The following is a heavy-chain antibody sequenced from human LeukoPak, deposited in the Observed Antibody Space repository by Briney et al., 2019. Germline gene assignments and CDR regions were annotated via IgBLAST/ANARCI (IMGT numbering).Heavy chain of an antibody. CDR2: ISGSGSGGST. D-gene: IGHD6-19*01. CDR1: GFTFSSSA. J-gene: IGHJ4*02. V-gene: IGHV3-23*01. Sequence: GGSLRLSCAASGFTFSSSAMSWVRQAPGKGLEWVSNISGSGSGGSTYYADSVKGRFTISRDNSKNTLYLQMNSLRAEDTAVYYCAGDKTTGGWYEFDYWGQGTLVTVSS. CDR3: AGDKTTGGWYEFDY.